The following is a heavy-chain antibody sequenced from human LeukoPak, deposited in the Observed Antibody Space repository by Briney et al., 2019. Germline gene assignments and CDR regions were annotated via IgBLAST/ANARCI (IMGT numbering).Heavy chain of an antibody. Sequence: PSETLSLTCTVSGDSMSSYYWSWIRQPPGKGLEWIAYISYSGSTKYNPSLQNRVTISVDTSKNQFSLKLSSVTAADTAVYFCARTQEAGYSSGRYDSYYYYYMDVWGKGTTVTIPS. CDR2: ISYSGST. CDR3: ARTQEAGYSSGRYDSYYYYYMDV. J-gene: IGHJ6*03. CDR1: GDSMSSYY. D-gene: IGHD6-19*01. V-gene: IGHV4-59*01.